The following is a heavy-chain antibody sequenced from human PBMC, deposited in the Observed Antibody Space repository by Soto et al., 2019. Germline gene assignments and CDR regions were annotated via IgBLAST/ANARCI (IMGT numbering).Heavy chain of an antibody. CDR2: IYYSGST. D-gene: IGHD3-16*02. CDR3: ARQGGYDYVWGSYRNSDY. Sequence: SETLSLTCTVSGGSISSSSYYWGWIRQPPGKGLEWIGSIYYSGSTYYNPSLKSRVTISVDTPKNQFSLKLSSVTAADTAVYYCARQGGYDYVWGSYRNSDYWGQGTLVTVSS. V-gene: IGHV4-39*01. CDR1: GGSISSSSYY. J-gene: IGHJ4*02.